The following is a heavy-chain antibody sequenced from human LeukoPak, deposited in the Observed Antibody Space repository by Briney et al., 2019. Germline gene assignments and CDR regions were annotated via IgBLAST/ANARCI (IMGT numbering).Heavy chain of an antibody. CDR1: GFTFSSYA. CDR2: ISGSGGST. D-gene: IGHD3-3*01. J-gene: IGHJ4*02. V-gene: IGHV3-23*01. CDR3: AKDLTRYDFWSGYSHFDY. Sequence: GGSLRLSCSASGFTFSSYAMSWVRQAPGKGLEWVSAISGSGGSTYYADPVKGRFTISRDNSKNTLYLQMNSLRAEDTAVYYCAKDLTRYDFWSGYSHFDYWGQGTLVTVSS.